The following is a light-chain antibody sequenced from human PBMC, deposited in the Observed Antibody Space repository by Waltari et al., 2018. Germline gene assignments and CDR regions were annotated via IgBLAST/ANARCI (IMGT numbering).Light chain of an antibody. J-gene: IGKJ1*01. CDR1: QSISNW. V-gene: IGKV1-5*03. Sequence: DIQMTQSPYTLSASVGERVTITCRASQSISNWFAWYQQKAGKAPKRRLYKASSLESDVPSRFRGSGSGTECTLTISSLQPDDFATYYCQQYNSYPWTFGQGTKVEIK. CDR2: KAS. CDR3: QQYNSYPWT.